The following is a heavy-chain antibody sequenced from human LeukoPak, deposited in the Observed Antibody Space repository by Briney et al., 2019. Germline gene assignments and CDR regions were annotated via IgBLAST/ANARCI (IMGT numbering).Heavy chain of an antibody. CDR2: IYYSGST. CDR1: GGSISSSNYY. Sequence: NPSETLSLTCTVSGGSISSSNYYWGWIRQPPGKGLEWIGSIYYSGSTYYNPSLKSRVTISVDTSRNQFSLKLSSVTAAGTAVYYCARDYWGSHYYYMDVWGKGTTVTVSS. D-gene: IGHD7-27*01. V-gene: IGHV4-39*02. J-gene: IGHJ6*03. CDR3: ARDYWGSHYYYMDV.